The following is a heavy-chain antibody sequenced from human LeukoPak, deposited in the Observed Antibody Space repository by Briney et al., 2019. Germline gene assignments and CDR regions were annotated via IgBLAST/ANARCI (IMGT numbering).Heavy chain of an antibody. CDR3: AKDRAQQLVLDF. D-gene: IGHD6-13*01. CDR1: GFTFSSYD. V-gene: IGHV3-23*01. Sequence: PGWSLRLSCAASGFTFSSYDMSWVRQAPGKGLEWVSAIIGSGSSTYYADSVKGRFTISRDNSKNTLFLQMNSLRAEDTAVYYCAKDRAQQLVLDFWGQGTLVTVSS. CDR2: IIGSGSST. J-gene: IGHJ4*02.